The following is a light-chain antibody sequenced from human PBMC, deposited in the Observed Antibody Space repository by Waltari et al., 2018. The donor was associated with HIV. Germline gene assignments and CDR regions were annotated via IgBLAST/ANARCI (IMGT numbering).Light chain of an antibody. CDR2: EVN. Sequence: QSALTQPPSASGSPGQSVTISCTGTSSDVGGSKYVSWYQQHPGKATKLMIYEVNKRPSGVPDRFSGSKSANTASLTVSGLQADDEADYYCNSYAGSNNWVFGGGTKLTVL. J-gene: IGLJ3*02. CDR3: NSYAGSNNWV. V-gene: IGLV2-8*01. CDR1: SSDVGGSKY.